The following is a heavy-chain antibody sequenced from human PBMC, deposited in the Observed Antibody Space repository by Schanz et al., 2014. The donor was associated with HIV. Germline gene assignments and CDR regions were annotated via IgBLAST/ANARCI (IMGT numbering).Heavy chain of an antibody. CDR1: GYSFTSYD. D-gene: IGHD1-26*01. J-gene: IGHJ5*02. V-gene: IGHV1-8*02. Sequence: QVQLVQSGAEVQKPGASVKVSCKASGYSFTSYDINWVRQATGQGLEWMGWVNPKSGNTGYAQKFQGRVTMTRNTSISTAYMELSSLGSEDTAMYYCARASYSGTYYTWFDPWGQGTLVTVSS. CDR3: ARASYSGTYYTWFDP. CDR2: VNPKSGNT.